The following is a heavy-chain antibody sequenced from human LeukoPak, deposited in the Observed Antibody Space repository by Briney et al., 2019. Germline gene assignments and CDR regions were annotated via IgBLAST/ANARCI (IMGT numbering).Heavy chain of an antibody. CDR3: ASIRAARGYYYYYMDV. CDR2: INHSGST. V-gene: IGHV4-34*01. Sequence: PSETLSLTCTVSGGSISSYYWSWIRQPPGKGLEWIGEINHSGSTNYNPSLKSRVTVSVDTSKNQFSLKLSSVTAADTAVYYCASIRAARGYYYYYMDVWGKGTTVTVSS. J-gene: IGHJ6*03. CDR1: GGSISSYY. D-gene: IGHD6-6*01.